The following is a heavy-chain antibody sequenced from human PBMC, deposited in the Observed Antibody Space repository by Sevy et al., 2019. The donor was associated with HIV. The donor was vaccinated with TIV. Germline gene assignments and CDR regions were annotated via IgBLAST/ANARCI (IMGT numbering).Heavy chain of an antibody. CDR3: ARGGGLDYYDSSGYYSPLDY. Sequence: GSLRLSCAASGFTFSSYGMHWVRQAPGKGLEWVAVIWYDGSNKFYADSVKGRFTISRDNSKNTLYLQMNNLRAEDTAVYYCARGGGLDYYDSSGYYSPLDYWGQGTLVTVSS. D-gene: IGHD3-22*01. J-gene: IGHJ4*02. CDR1: GFTFSSYG. CDR2: IWYDGSNK. V-gene: IGHV3-33*01.